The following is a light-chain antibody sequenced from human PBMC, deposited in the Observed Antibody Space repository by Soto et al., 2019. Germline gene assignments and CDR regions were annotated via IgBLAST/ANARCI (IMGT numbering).Light chain of an antibody. CDR3: QQYNTSPRT. CDR1: QTININY. V-gene: IGKV3-20*01. Sequence: EVVLTQSPGTLSLSPGERATLSCRASQTININYLAWYQQKPGQAPRLLMSGASNRATGIPDRFSGSGSGTDFTLTINRLDPEEFAMYFCQQYNTSPRTFGQGTKVEVK. CDR2: GAS. J-gene: IGKJ1*01.